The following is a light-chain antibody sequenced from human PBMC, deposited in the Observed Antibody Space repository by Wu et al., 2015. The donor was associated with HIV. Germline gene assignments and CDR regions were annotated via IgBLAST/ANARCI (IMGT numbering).Light chain of an antibody. CDR3: QQFGDTSYT. CDR2: DAS. J-gene: IGKJ2*01. V-gene: IGKV3-20*01. Sequence: EIVLTQSPDTLSLSPGERATLSCRTSQSVSSSYLAWYQLKPGQAPRLLIYDASSRATGIPDRFSGSGSGTDFTLTISGLEPEDFAMYYCQQFGDTSYTFGQGTKLEIK. CDR1: QSVSSSY.